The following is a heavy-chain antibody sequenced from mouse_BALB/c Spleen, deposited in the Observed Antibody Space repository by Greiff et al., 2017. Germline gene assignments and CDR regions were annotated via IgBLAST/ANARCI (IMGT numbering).Heavy chain of an antibody. CDR2: IDPANGNT. Sequence: VQLKESGAELVKPGASVKLSCTASGFNIKDTYMHWVKQRPEQGLEWIGRIDPANGNTKYDPKFQGKATITADTSSNTAYLQLSSLTSEDTAVYYCARGYRYGFAYWGQGTLVTVSA. J-gene: IGHJ3*01. V-gene: IGHV14-3*02. CDR1: GFNIKDTY. D-gene: IGHD2-14*01. CDR3: ARGYRYGFAY.